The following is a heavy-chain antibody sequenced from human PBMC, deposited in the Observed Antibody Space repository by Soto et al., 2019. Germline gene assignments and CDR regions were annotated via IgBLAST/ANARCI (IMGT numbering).Heavy chain of an antibody. CDR2: IYNSGTT. J-gene: IGHJ5*02. CDR3: ARVSMSTVSWGFDP. CDR1: GDSITSNH. V-gene: IGHV4-59*01. D-gene: IGHD4-4*01. Sequence: SETLSLTCAVSGDSITSNHWNWIRQPPGRGLEWIGYIYNSGTTKYNPSLKSRVIISVDTSKNQLSLKLSSVTAADTAVYYCARVSMSTVSWGFDPWGQGTLVTVS.